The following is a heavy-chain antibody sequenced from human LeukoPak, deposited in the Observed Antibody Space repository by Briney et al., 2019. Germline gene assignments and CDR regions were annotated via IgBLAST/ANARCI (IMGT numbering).Heavy chain of an antibody. CDR2: INPKSGGT. V-gene: IGHV1-2*02. D-gene: IGHD6-19*01. CDR3: ARDLFNSGWTGAFDI. Sequence: ASVKVSCKASGYTFSGYYIHWVRQAPGQGLEWMGWINPKSGGTEYAQNFQGRVTMTRDTSIDTVYMELSSLRSDDTAEYYCARDLFNSGWTGAFDIWGQGTMVTVSS. CDR1: GYTFSGYY. J-gene: IGHJ3*02.